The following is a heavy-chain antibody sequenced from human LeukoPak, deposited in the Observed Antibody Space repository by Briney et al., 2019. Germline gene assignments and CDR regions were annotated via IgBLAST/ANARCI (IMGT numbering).Heavy chain of an antibody. Sequence: GSSVKVSCKASGGTFSSYAINWVRQAPGQGLEWMGGIIPIFGTANYAQKFQGRVTITTDESTSTAYMELSSLRSEDTAVYYCARQYYYGSGSYYHFDYWGQGTLVTVSS. CDR3: ARQYYYGSGSYYHFDY. CDR1: GGTFSSYA. V-gene: IGHV1-69*05. D-gene: IGHD3-10*01. CDR2: IIPIFGTA. J-gene: IGHJ4*02.